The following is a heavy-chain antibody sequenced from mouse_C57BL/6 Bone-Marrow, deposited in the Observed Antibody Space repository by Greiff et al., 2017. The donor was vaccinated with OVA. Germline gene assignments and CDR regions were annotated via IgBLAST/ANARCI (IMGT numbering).Heavy chain of an antibody. CDR3: ARWYDDY. J-gene: IGHJ2*01. CDR1: GYTFTSYG. V-gene: IGHV1-81*01. CDR2: IYPRSGNT. Sequence: QVQLKQSGAELARPGASVKLSCKASGYTFTSYGISWVKQRTGQGLEWIGEIYPRSGNTYYNEKFKGKATLTADKSSSTAYMELRSLTSEDSAVYFCARWYDDYWGQGTTLTVSS. D-gene: IGHD1-1*02.